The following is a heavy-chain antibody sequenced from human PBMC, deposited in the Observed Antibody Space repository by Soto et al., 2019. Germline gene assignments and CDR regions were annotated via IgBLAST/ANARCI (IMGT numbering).Heavy chain of an antibody. CDR2: ISGSGVST. CDR1: VFTFSSYA. Sequence: GSLRLSCAASVFTFSSYAMSWVRQASGKGLEWVSGISGSGVSTYHADSVKGRFTISRDNSKNTLYLQMNSLRAEDTAVYYCAKRPYYYDSSAYYVDYWGQGTLVTVSS. D-gene: IGHD3-22*01. J-gene: IGHJ4*02. V-gene: IGHV3-23*01. CDR3: AKRPYYYDSSAYYVDY.